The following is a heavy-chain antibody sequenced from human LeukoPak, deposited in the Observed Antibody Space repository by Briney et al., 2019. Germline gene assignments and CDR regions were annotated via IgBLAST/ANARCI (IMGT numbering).Heavy chain of an antibody. CDR3: ARGVGDIVVVPAVLDAYDI. Sequence: ASVKVSCKASGYTFTSYGISWVRQAPGQGLEWMGWISAYNGNTNYAQKLQGRVTMTTDTSTSTAYMELRSLRSDDTAVYYCARGVGDIVVVPAVLDAYDIWGHGTMVTVSS. J-gene: IGHJ3*02. V-gene: IGHV1-18*01. CDR2: ISAYNGNT. CDR1: GYTFTSYG. D-gene: IGHD2-2*01.